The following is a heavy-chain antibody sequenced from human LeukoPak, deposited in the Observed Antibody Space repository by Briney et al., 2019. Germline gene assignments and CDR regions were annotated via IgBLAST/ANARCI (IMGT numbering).Heavy chain of an antibody. Sequence: GGSLRLSCAGSGFTFRSHGMHWVRQAPGKGLDWLAVVSDDGSNKYYADFVKGRFSISRDNSKNTLYLQMNSLRDEDTAVYYCAMDGSSPGTSFDYWGQGTLVSVSS. CDR1: GFTFRSHG. CDR3: AMDGSSPGTSFDY. J-gene: IGHJ4*02. V-gene: IGHV3-30*03. CDR2: VSDDGSNK. D-gene: IGHD6-13*01.